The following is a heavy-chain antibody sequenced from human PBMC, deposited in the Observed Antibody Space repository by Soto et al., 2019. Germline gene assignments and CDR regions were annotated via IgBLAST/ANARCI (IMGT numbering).Heavy chain of an antibody. CDR3: TRDMIYGSERSHYYYAMDV. V-gene: IGHV4-4*02. CDR2: IYHSGST. Sequence: QVQLQESGPGLVKPSGTLSLTCAVSGGSISSSNWWSWVRQPPGQGLEWIGEIYHSGSTNYNPSLMSRLTISVDRSKYQLSLKLRSVTAADTAVYYCTRDMIYGSERSHYYYAMDVWGRGTTVTVSS. CDR1: GGSISSSNW. D-gene: IGHD3-10*01. J-gene: IGHJ6*02.